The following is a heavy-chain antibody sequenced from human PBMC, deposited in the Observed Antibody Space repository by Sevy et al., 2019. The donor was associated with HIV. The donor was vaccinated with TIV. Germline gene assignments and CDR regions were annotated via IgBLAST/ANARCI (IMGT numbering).Heavy chain of an antibody. D-gene: IGHD4-17*01. CDR2: ISYDGSNK. V-gene: IGHV3-30-3*01. J-gene: IGHJ5*02. Sequence: GGSLRLSCPASGFTFSSYAMHWVRQAPGKGLEWVAIISYDGSNKYYADSVKGRFTISRDNSKNTLYLQMSSLRAEDTAMYYCARDQHDYAGNIRTDWFDPWGQGILVTVSS. CDR1: GFTFSSYA. CDR3: ARDQHDYAGNIRTDWFDP.